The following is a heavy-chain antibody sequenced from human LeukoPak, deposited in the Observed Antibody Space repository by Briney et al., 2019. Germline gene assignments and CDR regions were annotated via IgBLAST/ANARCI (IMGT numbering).Heavy chain of an antibody. Sequence: SETLSLTCTVSGGSISSYYWSWIRQPAGKGLEWIGYIYYSGSTYYNPSLKSRVTISVDTSKNQFSLKLSSVTAADTAVYYCARAGDYYYGSGSYGNWGQGTLVTVSS. CDR2: IYYSGST. V-gene: IGHV4-59*06. CDR1: GGSISSYY. D-gene: IGHD3-10*01. J-gene: IGHJ4*02. CDR3: ARAGDYYYGSGSYGN.